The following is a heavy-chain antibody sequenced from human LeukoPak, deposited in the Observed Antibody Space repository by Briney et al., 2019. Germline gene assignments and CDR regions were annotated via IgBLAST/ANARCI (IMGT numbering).Heavy chain of an antibody. V-gene: IGHV1-8*01. CDR3: TRGSLSGSSRDY. D-gene: IGHD1-26*01. J-gene: IGHJ4*02. Sequence: ASVTVSCKASGYTFTVYDINWVRQAIGQGLEWMGWMNPSTGDTGYAQKFQGRVTMTRNTSVDTAFMELSGLGSEDTAVYYCTRGSLSGSSRDYWGQGTLVTVSS. CDR2: MNPSTGDT. CDR1: GYTFTVYD.